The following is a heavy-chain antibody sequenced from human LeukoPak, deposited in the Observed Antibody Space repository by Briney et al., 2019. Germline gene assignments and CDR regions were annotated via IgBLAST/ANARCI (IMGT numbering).Heavy chain of an antibody. V-gene: IGHV4-4*09. D-gene: IGHD4-11*01. CDR2: IYTSGST. Sequence: PSENLSLTCSVSGGSFDSKYWSWIRQPPGKGLGWIGYIYTSGSTNFNPSLRSRVAMSIDTSKNQFSLKVYSVPAADSAVYYCANYIRSVHYYMDVWGKGTTVIVSS. CDR3: ANYIRSVHYYMDV. CDR1: GGSFDSKY. J-gene: IGHJ6*03.